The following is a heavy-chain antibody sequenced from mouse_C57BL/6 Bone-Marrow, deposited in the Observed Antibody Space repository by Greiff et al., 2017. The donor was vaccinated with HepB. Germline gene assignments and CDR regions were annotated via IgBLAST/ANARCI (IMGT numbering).Heavy chain of an antibody. J-gene: IGHJ3*01. V-gene: IGHV5-12*01. CDR1: GFTFSDYY. Sequence: DVQLQESGGGLVQPGGSLKLSCAASGFTFSDYYMYWVRQTPEKRLEWVAYISNGGGSTYYPDTVKGRFTISRDNAKNTLYLQMSRLKSEDTAMYYCARGGYDYDFFFAYWGQGTLVTVSA. CDR3: ARGGYDYDFFFAY. D-gene: IGHD2-4*01. CDR2: ISNGGGST.